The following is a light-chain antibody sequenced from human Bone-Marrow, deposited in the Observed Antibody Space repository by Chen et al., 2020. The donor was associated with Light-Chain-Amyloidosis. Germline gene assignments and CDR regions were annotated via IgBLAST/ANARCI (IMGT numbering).Light chain of an antibody. V-gene: IGLV1-51*01. CDR3: GTWDNSLSAGV. J-gene: IGLJ3*02. CDR2: DNN. CDR1: NSNIGNNY. Sequence: QSVVTQPPSVSAAPGQKVSISCSGSNSNIGNNYVSWYQQFPGAAPTLLIYDNNKRPSGIPDRFSGSRSGTSATLGITGLQTGDEAEYYCGTWDNSLSAGVFGGGTNLTVL.